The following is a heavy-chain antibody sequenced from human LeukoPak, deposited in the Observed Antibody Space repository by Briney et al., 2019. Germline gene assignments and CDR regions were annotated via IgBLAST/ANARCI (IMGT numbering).Heavy chain of an antibody. J-gene: IGHJ4*02. D-gene: IGHD6-19*01. CDR1: GGSINSYY. Sequence: PSETLSLTCTVSGGSINSYYWIWIRQPPGKGLEGIGYIHYSWSTNYNPSLKGRVSISADTSKTQFSLNLSSVTAADTAVYYCARHGTGSGWYSALDFWGQGTLVTVSS. CDR2: IHYSWST. V-gene: IGHV4-59*08. CDR3: ARHGTGSGWYSALDF.